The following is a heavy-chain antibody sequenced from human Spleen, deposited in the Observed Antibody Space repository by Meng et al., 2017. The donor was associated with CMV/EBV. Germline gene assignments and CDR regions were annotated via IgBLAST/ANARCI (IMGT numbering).Heavy chain of an antibody. CDR2: IYPGDSDT. Sequence: KVSCKGSGYSFSNSWIGWVRQMPGKGLEWMGIIYPGDSDTRYSPSFQGQVTISADKSISTAYLQWSSLKASDTAMYHCARGMTSTRGFDIWGQGTMVTVSS. CDR1: GYSFSNSW. CDR3: ARGMTSTRGFDI. J-gene: IGHJ3*02. V-gene: IGHV5-51*01. D-gene: IGHD2-2*01.